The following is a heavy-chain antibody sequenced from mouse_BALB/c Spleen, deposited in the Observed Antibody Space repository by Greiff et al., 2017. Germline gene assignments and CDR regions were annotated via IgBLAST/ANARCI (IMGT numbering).Heavy chain of an antibody. Sequence: EVKLMESGGDLVKPGGSLKLSCAASGFTFSSYGMSWVRQTPDKRLEWVATISSGGSYTYYPDSVKGRFTISRDNAKNTLYLQMSSLKSEDTAMYYCARQGGNDLYFDYWGQGTTLTVSS. CDR1: GFTFSSYG. CDR3: ARQGGNDLYFDY. D-gene: IGHD2-2*01. V-gene: IGHV5-6*01. CDR2: ISSGGSYT. J-gene: IGHJ2*01.